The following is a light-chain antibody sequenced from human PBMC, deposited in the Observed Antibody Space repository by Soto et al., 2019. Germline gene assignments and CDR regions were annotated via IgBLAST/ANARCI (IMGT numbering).Light chain of an antibody. CDR2: EAS. CDR3: QQRSNWRT. CDR1: QSVSSI. J-gene: IGKJ4*01. V-gene: IGKV3-11*01. Sequence: EVVMTKTQATLSETPGGRATLSCRASQSVSSILGWYQQKPGQAPRLLWCEASSRATGIPAMFSGSWSGTDIPPTISRLEPEDFAVYYCQQRSNWRTFGGGTKVDI.